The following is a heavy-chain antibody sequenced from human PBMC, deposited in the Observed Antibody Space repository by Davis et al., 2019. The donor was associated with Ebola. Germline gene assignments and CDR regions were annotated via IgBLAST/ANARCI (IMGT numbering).Heavy chain of an antibody. V-gene: IGHV3-23*01. Sequence: DSVKGRFTISRDNSKNTLYLQMHSLIAEDTAVYYCAKAGRPYGGFDYWGQGTLVTVSS. D-gene: IGHD4/OR15-4a*01. CDR3: AKAGRPYGGFDY. J-gene: IGHJ4*02.